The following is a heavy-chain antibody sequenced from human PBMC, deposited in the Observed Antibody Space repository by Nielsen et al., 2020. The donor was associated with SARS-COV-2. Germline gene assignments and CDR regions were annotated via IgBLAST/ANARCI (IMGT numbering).Heavy chain of an antibody. D-gene: IGHD2-2*01. CDR3: ARGDLYCSSTSCYRYYYYYGMDV. CDR2: IYHSGST. V-gene: IGHV4-4*02. J-gene: IGHJ6*02. Sequence: WIRQPPGKGLEWIGEIYHSGSTNYNPSLKSRVTISVDKSKNQFSLKLSSVTAADTAVYYCARGDLYCSSTSCYRYYYYYGMDVWGQGTTVTVSS.